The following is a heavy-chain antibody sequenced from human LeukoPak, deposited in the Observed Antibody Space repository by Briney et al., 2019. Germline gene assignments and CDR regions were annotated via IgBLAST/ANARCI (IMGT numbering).Heavy chain of an antibody. V-gene: IGHV4-39*01. D-gene: IGHD2-2*01. CDR1: GYSISSSRHS. CDR2: ISYSGST. Sequence: PSETLTLTCNASGYSISSSRHSWGWIRQPPGKGLEWWSSISYSGSTYYHPSLKTRVTMSVDTSENQFSLKLSSVTAADSTVYYCVRIYCTSTSCYGDSYYGMDVWGQGTTVTVSS. J-gene: IGHJ6*02. CDR3: VRIYCTSTSCYGDSYYGMDV.